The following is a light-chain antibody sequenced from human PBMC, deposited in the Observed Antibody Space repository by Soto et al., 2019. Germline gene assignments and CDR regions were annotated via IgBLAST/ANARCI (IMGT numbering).Light chain of an antibody. CDR3: QQYYLVPFT. Sequence: DIVMTQSPDSLGVSLVDRATINFKSSQSVLYTSNNQNYLAWYQQKSGQPPKLLIYGASARESGVPARFSGSGSGTDFTLTINGLQADDVAVYYCQQYYLVPFTFGPGTKVDNK. CDR2: GAS. CDR1: QSVLYTSNNQNY. J-gene: IGKJ3*01. V-gene: IGKV4-1*01.